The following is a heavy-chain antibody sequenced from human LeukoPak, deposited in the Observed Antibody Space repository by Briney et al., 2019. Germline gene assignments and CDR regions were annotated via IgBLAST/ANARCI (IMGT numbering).Heavy chain of an antibody. CDR2: ISGYNGNT. D-gene: IGHD5-18*01. CDR1: GYTFTSYG. Sequence: GASVKVSCKASGYTFTSYGISWVRQAPGQGLEWMGWISGYNGNTMYDQKVQGRVTMTTDTSTSTAYMELGSLRSDDTAVYYCARLGETYGYIAYYYGMDVWGQGTTVTVSS. V-gene: IGHV1-18*01. CDR3: ARLGETYGYIAYYYGMDV. J-gene: IGHJ6*02.